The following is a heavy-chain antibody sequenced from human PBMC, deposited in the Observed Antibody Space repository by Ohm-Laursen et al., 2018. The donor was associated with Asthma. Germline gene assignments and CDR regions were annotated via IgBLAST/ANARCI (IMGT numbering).Heavy chain of an antibody. V-gene: IGHV3-30-3*01. J-gene: IGHJ4*02. CDR1: IFTFSNHC. CDR3: ARDVMEWYLPAFDF. Sequence: SLRLSCTASIFTFSNHCMNWVRQAPGKGLEWVAVGGSYYDGGLKYYADSVNGRFTVSRDDSKNTLYLQMNSLRPDDTAVYYCARDVMEWYLPAFDFWGQGTLVTVSS. D-gene: IGHD3-3*01. CDR2: GGSYYDGGLK.